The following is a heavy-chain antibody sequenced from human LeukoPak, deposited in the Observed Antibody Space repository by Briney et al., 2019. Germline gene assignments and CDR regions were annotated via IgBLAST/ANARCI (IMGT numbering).Heavy chain of an antibody. CDR3: ARGGPTVTYFDY. CDR1: GGSISSYY. J-gene: IGHJ4*02. V-gene: IGHV4-59*01. Sequence: SETLSLTCTVSGGSISSYYWSRIRQPPGKGLEWIGYIYYSGSTNYNPSLKSRVTISVDTSKNQFSLKLSSVTAADTAVYYCARGGPTVTYFDYWGQGTLVTVSS. D-gene: IGHD4-17*01. CDR2: IYYSGST.